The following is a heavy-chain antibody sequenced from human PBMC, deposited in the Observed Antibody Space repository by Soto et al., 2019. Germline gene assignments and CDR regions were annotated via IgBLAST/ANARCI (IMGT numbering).Heavy chain of an antibody. CDR2: INHSGGT. J-gene: IGHJ6*02. CDR1: GGSLIGYY. CDR3: ARGKNYYDMPYGMDV. Sequence: SETLSLTCAVYGGSLIGYYWSWIRQSPGKGLEWIGEINHSGGTNYNPSLKSRVTISVDTSKNQFSLKLSSVTAADTAVYYCARGKNYYDMPYGMDVWGQGTTVTVSS. V-gene: IGHV4-34*01. D-gene: IGHD3-3*01.